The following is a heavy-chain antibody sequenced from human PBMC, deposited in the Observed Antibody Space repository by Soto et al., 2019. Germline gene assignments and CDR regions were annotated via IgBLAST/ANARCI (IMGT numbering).Heavy chain of an antibody. V-gene: IGHV3-74*01. CDR3: ARDQGYCSGGSCYVAGY. CDR1: GFTFSTYW. J-gene: IGHJ4*02. D-gene: IGHD2-15*01. Sequence: PGGSLRLSCAASGFTFSTYWMHWVRQAPGKGLVWVLRINSDGSTTDYADSVRGRFTLSRDNAKNTLYLQMNSLRAEDTAVYYCARDQGYCSGGSCYVAGYWGQGTLVTVS. CDR2: INSDGSTT.